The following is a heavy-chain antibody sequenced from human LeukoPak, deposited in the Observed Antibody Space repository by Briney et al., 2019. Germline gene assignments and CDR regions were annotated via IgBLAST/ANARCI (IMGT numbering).Heavy chain of an antibody. CDR2: ISGSGNGFSI. Sequence: GGSLRLSCLDSGVVFTISTMYSVRPAPGKGPEYVSIISGSGNGFSIYYADSVKGIFTISRDDSKSILYLQMNGLRSEDTAVYYCEKEVGRIRGPPDSGGQGTRVTVSS. J-gene: IGHJ4*02. CDR3: EKEVGRIRGPPDS. CDR1: GVVFTIST. V-gene: IGHV3-64D*06. D-gene: IGHD1-26*01.